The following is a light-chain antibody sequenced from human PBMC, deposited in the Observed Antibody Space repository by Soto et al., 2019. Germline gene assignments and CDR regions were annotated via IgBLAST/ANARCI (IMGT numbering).Light chain of an antibody. CDR2: DAT. CDR3: QQRSNWPPWT. CDR1: QSVSSY. V-gene: IGKV3-11*01. Sequence: EIVLTQSPATLSLSPGERATLSCRASQSVSSYLAWYQQKPGQAPRLLIYDATNRATGITARFSRSVSSTGVAHTISNLGAEDFAVYYCQQRSNWPPWTCGQGTKVEIK. J-gene: IGKJ1*01.